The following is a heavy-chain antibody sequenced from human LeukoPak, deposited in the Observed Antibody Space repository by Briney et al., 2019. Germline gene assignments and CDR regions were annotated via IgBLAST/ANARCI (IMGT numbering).Heavy chain of an antibody. J-gene: IGHJ5*02. Sequence: SETLSLTCAVSGDSISSGGYSWSWIRQTPGKGLEWIAYIHDSGSTYNNPSLKTRLSISIDTSKNQFSLKLNSVSAADTAVYYCARVIAPKIAAAGTGWFDPWGQGTLVTVSS. V-gene: IGHV4-30-4*07. D-gene: IGHD6-13*01. CDR1: GDSISSGGYS. CDR2: IHDSGST. CDR3: ARVIAPKIAAAGTGWFDP.